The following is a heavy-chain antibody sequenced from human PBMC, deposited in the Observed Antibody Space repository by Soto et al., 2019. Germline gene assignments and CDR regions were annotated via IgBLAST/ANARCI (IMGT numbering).Heavy chain of an antibody. CDR1: GVTVSNYG. CDR3: TGEVASGY. V-gene: IGHV3-30*03. CDR2: ISRDGGTK. Sequence: QVQLVESGGGVVQPGRSLRLSCAVSGVTVSNYGMHWVRQAPGKGLEWVAVISRDGGTKYYADSVKGRFTISRDNSRNTLFLEMNSLRSADMAVYYCTGEVASGYWGQGTLVTVSS. D-gene: IGHD2-8*02. J-gene: IGHJ4*02.